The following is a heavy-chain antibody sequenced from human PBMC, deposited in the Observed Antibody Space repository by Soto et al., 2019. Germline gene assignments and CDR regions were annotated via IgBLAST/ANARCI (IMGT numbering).Heavy chain of an antibody. CDR3: ARTGFYYYGSGSPVAVDY. D-gene: IGHD3-10*01. CDR1: GYTFTSYG. V-gene: IGHV1-18*01. J-gene: IGHJ4*02. CDR2: ISAYNGNT. Sequence: QVQLVQSGAEVKKPGASVKVSCKASGYTFTSYGISWVRQAPGQGLEWMGWISAYNGNTNYAQKLQGRVTKTTDTSTSTAYMELRSLRSDDTAVYYCARTGFYYYGSGSPVAVDYWGQGTLVTVSS.